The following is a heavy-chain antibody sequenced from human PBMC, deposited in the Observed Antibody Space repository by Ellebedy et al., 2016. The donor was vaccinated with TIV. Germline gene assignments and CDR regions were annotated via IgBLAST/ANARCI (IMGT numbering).Heavy chain of an antibody. CDR1: GATFSDDF. J-gene: IGHJ4*02. CDR3: AKGLPFKS. V-gene: IGHV4-34*01. CDR2: INRSGTA. D-gene: IGHD2/OR15-2a*01. Sequence: SETLSLXXAVFGATFSDDFRSWIRQPPGKGLEWIGEINRSGTASYNPSLKGRVTIAADPSKKQFSLELRDVTAADTAVYYCAKGLPFKSWGQGMLVTVSS.